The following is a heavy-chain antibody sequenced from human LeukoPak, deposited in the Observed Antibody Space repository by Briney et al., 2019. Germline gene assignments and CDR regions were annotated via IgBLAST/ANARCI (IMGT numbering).Heavy chain of an antibody. J-gene: IGHJ4*02. Sequence: PGGSLRLTCVASGFSFSGYAMSWVRQAPGKGLEWVANIKQDGSEKYYVDSVKGRFTISRDNAKNSLYLQMNSLRAEDTAVYYCARDPLYYYDSSGSDYWGQGTLVTVSS. D-gene: IGHD3-22*01. CDR3: ARDPLYYYDSSGSDY. CDR1: GFSFSGYA. V-gene: IGHV3-7*01. CDR2: IKQDGSEK.